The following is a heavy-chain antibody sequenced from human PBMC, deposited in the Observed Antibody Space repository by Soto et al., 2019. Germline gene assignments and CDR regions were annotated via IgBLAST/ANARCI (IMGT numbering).Heavy chain of an antibody. J-gene: IGHJ5*02. CDR1: GGSISSGGYY. D-gene: IGHD3-3*01. CDR2: IYYSGST. V-gene: IGHV4-31*03. Sequence: SETLSLTCTVSGGSISSGGYYWSWIRQHPGKGLEWIGYIYYSGSTYYNPSLKSRVTISVDTSKNQFSLKLSSVTAADTAVYYCARGLTYYDFWSGYPFDPWGQGTLVTVSS. CDR3: ARGLTYYDFWSGYPFDP.